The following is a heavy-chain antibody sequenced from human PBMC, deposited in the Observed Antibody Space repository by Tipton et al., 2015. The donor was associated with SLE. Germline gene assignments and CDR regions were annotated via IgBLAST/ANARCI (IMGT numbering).Heavy chain of an antibody. CDR1: GGSFSGYY. J-gene: IGHJ4*02. D-gene: IGHD3-10*01. Sequence: TLSLTCAVYGGSFSGYYWSWIRQPPGKGLEWIGEINHSGSTNYNPSLKSRVTISVDTSKNQFSLKLSSVTAADTAVYYCARNYGSGSTDYWGQGTLVTVSS. CDR2: INHSGST. V-gene: IGHV4-34*01. CDR3: ARNYGSGSTDY.